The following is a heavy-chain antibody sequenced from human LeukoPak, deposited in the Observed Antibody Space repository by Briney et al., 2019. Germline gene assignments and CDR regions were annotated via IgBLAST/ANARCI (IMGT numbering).Heavy chain of an antibody. CDR1: GFTFSSYG. CDR2: ISYDGSNK. Sequence: GGSLRLSCAASGFTFSSYGMHWVRQAPGKGLEWLAVISYDGSNKYYADSVKGRFTISRDNSKNTLYLHTNSLRAENTAVYYCAKGQWLVLFPDYWGQGTLVTVSS. D-gene: IGHD6-19*01. V-gene: IGHV3-30*18. J-gene: IGHJ4*02. CDR3: AKGQWLVLFPDY.